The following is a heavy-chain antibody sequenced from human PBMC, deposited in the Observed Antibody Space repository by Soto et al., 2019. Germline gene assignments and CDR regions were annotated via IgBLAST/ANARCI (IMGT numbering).Heavy chain of an antibody. J-gene: IGHJ3*02. V-gene: IGHV3-7*01. Sequence: GGSLRLSCAVSGFISSKYWMSWVRQAPGKGLEWVANIKQDGSEKYYVDSVKGRFTISRDNAKNTLYLQMNSLRVEDTAVYYCATSTTGDLVLVIGGIAKIVSDASDIWGLGTMVTVSS. CDR3: ATSTTGDLVLVIGGIAKIVSDASDI. CDR1: GFISSKYW. CDR2: IKQDGSEK. D-gene: IGHD2-8*02.